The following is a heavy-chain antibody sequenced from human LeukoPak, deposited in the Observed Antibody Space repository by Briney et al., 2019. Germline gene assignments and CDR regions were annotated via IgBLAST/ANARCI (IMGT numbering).Heavy chain of an antibody. CDR2: INTDGSST. V-gene: IGHV3-74*01. CDR1: GFTFSSYW. CDR3: TASLLSPGNI. Sequence: PGGSLGLSCTAAGFTFSSYWMHWVRQVPGKGLVWVSHINTDGSSTSYAGSVKGRFTISRDNAKNTLYLQVNSLRAEDTAVYYCTASLLSPGNIWGQGTVVTVSS. D-gene: IGHD3-10*01. J-gene: IGHJ3*02.